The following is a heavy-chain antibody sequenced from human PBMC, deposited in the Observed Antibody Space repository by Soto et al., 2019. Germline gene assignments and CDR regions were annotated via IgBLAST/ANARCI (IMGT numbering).Heavy chain of an antibody. V-gene: IGHV3-30*18. J-gene: IGHJ3*02. Sequence: GGSLRLSCAASGFTFSSYGMHWVRQAPGKGLEWVAVISYDGSNKYYADSVKGRFTISRDNSKNTLYLQMNSLRAEDTAVYYCAKVYSSGGYDENVNAFDIWGQGTMVTVSS. CDR2: ISYDGSNK. D-gene: IGHD5-12*01. CDR1: GFTFSSYG. CDR3: AKVYSSGGYDENVNAFDI.